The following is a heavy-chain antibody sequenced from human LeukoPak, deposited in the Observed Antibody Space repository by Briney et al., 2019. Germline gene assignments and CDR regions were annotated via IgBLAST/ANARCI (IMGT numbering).Heavy chain of an antibody. D-gene: IGHD4-17*01. CDR1: GGSVSSGSYY. Sequence: SETLSLTCTVSGGSVSSGSYYWSWIRQPPGRGLEWIGYIYYSGSTNYNPSLKSRVTISVDTSKNQFSLKLSSVTAADTAVYYCAREILTREYGESSGDYFDYWGQGTLVTVSS. V-gene: IGHV4-61*01. CDR2: IYYSGST. CDR3: AREILTREYGESSGDYFDY. J-gene: IGHJ4*02.